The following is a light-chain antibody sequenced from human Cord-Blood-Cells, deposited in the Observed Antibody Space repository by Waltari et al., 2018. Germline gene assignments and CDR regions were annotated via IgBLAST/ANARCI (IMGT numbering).Light chain of an antibody. J-gene: IGKJ1*01. Sequence: DIQMTQSPSTLSASVGDRVTITCRASQSISSWLAWYQQQPGKAPKVLIYKASSLESGVPSRFSGSGSGTEFTLTISSLQPDDFATCYCQQYNSYWTFGQGTKVEIK. V-gene: IGKV1-5*03. CDR1: QSISSW. CDR3: QQYNSYWT. CDR2: KAS.